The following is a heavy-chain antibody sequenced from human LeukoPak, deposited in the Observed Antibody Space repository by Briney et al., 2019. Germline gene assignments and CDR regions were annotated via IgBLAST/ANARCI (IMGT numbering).Heavy chain of an antibody. V-gene: IGHV4-39*01. Sequence: SETLSLTCTVSGGSISSSSYYWGWIRQPPGKGLEWIGNIYYSGSTYYNPSLKSRVTISVDTSKNQFSLKLTSVTAADTAVYYCARHARVSGNCSRPFDPWGQGSLVTVSS. J-gene: IGHJ5*02. CDR3: ARHARVSGNCSRPFDP. CDR2: IYYSGST. CDR1: GGSISSSSYY. D-gene: IGHD2-21*01.